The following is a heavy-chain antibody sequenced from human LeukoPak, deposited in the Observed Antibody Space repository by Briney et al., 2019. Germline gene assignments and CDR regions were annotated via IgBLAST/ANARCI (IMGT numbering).Heavy chain of an antibody. D-gene: IGHD5-24*01. J-gene: IGHJ4*02. CDR3: ARDQSSSRWLQISYFDY. V-gene: IGHV1-46*01. CDR1: GYTFTSYY. CDR2: INPSGGST. Sequence: ASVKVSCKASGYTFTSYYMHWVRQAPGQGLEWMGIINPSGGSTSYAQKFQGRVTMTRDMSTSTVYMELSSLRSEDTAVYYCARDQSSSRWLQISYFDYWGQGTLVTVSS.